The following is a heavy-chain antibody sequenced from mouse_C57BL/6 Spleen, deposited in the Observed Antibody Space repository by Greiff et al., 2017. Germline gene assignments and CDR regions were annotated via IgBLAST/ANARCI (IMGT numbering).Heavy chain of an antibody. Sequence: QVQLQQSGAELARPGASVKLSCKASGYTFTSYGISWVKQRTGQGLEWIGEIYPRSGNTYYNEKLKGKATLTADKSSSTAYMELRSLTSEDSAVYFCAREGLYDGGVDYWGQGTTLTVSS. D-gene: IGHD2-12*01. CDR1: GYTFTSYG. CDR3: AREGLYDGGVDY. V-gene: IGHV1-81*01. CDR2: IYPRSGNT. J-gene: IGHJ2*01.